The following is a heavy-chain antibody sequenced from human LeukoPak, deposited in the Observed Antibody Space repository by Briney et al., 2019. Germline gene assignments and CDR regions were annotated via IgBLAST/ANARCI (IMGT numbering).Heavy chain of an antibody. D-gene: IGHD3-9*01. J-gene: IGHJ3*02. CDR1: GGSFSGYY. CDR2: INHSGST. Sequence: SETLSLTCAVYGGSFSGYYWSWIRQPPGKGLEWIGEINHSGSTNYNPSLKSRVTISVDTSKNQFSLKLSSVTAADTAVYYCARNYDILDAFDIWGQGTMVTVSS. V-gene: IGHV4-34*01. CDR3: ARNYDILDAFDI.